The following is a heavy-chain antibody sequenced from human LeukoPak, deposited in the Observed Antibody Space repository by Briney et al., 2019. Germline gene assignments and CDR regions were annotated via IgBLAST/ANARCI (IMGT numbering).Heavy chain of an antibody. J-gene: IGHJ4*02. Sequence: PSGTLSLTCTVSGGSISSGDYYWSWIRQPPGKGLEWIGYIYYSGSTYYNPSLKSRVTISVDTSKNQFSLKLSSVTAADTAVYYCARDGYYFDRSGFFWGQGALVTVSS. CDR3: ARDGYYFDRSGFF. V-gene: IGHV4-30-4*08. D-gene: IGHD3-22*01. CDR1: GGSISSGDYY. CDR2: IYYSGST.